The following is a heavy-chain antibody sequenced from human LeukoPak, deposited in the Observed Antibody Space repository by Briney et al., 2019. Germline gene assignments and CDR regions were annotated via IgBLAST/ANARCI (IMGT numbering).Heavy chain of an antibody. CDR1: GGSISNYY. J-gene: IGHJ5*02. D-gene: IGHD3-9*01. CDR2: IHYSGST. CDR3: ARGYHDVLTGLYHWFDP. V-gene: IGHV4-59*12. Sequence: PSETLSLTCTVFGGSISNYYWNWIRQPPGQGLEWIGYIHYSGSTKYNPSLKSRVLISLDTSKNQFSLKLSYVTAADTAMYYCARGYHDVLTGLYHWFDPWGQGTLVTVSS.